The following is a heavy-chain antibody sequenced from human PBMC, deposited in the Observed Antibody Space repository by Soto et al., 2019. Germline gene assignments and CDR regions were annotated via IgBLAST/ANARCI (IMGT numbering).Heavy chain of an antibody. CDR3: AHRIVTNNWFDP. V-gene: IGHV2-5*02. CDR1: GFSLSTSGVG. D-gene: IGHD3-22*01. CDR2: IYWDDNK. Sequence: QITLKESGPTLVKPTQTLTLTCTFSGFSLSTSGVGVGWIRQPPGKALEWLALIYWDDNKRYSPSLKTRLTITKDTSKNQVVPTMTNMDPVDTATYYCAHRIVTNNWFDPWRQGTLVTVSS. J-gene: IGHJ5*02.